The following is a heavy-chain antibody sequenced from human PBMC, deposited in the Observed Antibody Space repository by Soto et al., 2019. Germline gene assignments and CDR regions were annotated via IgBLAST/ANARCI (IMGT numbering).Heavy chain of an antibody. CDR1: GFTFSSYG. Sequence: GWSLRLSCAASGFTFSSYGMHWVRQAPGKGLEWVAVISYDGSNKYYADSVKGRFTISRDNSKNTLYLQMNSLRAEDTAVYYCANAGYRNPGRYSGPIDYWGQGSLVTVSS. CDR2: ISYDGSNK. V-gene: IGHV3-30*18. D-gene: IGHD3-10*01. J-gene: IGHJ4*02. CDR3: ANAGYRNPGRYSGPIDY.